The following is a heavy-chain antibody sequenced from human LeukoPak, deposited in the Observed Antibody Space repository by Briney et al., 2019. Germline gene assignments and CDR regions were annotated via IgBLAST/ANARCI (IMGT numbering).Heavy chain of an antibody. D-gene: IGHD5-12*01. V-gene: IGHV3-30-3*01. J-gene: IGHJ6*02. Sequence: GGSLRLSGAASGFTFSSYAMHWVHQAPGKGLEWVAVISYDGSNKYYADSVKGRFTISRDNSKNTLYLQMNSLRAEDTAVYYCARDYIVATIYYFYGMDVWGQGTTVTVSS. CDR2: ISYDGSNK. CDR3: ARDYIVATIYYFYGMDV. CDR1: GFTFSSYA.